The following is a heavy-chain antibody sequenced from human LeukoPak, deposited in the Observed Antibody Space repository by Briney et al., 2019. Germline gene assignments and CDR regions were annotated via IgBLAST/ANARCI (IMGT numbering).Heavy chain of an antibody. Sequence: SETLSLTCTVSGGSISSYYWSWIRQPAGKGLEWIGRIYTSGSTNYNPSLKSRVTMSVDTSKNQFSLKLSSVTAADTAVYYCARGSGAHNYYDSSGYDDAFDIWGQGTMVTVSS. D-gene: IGHD3-22*01. CDR3: ARGSGAHNYYDSSGYDDAFDI. J-gene: IGHJ3*02. CDR2: IYTSGST. V-gene: IGHV4-4*07. CDR1: GGSISSYY.